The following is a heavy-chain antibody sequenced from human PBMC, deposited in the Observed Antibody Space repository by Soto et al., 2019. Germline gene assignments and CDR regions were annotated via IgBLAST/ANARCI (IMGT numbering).Heavy chain of an antibody. V-gene: IGHV5-51*01. CDR1: GYSFTAYW. CDR2: IYPADSDT. J-gene: IGHJ4*02. CDR3: ARQALYGDYMFYY. Sequence: GESLKISCKGSGYSFTAYWIGWVRRMPGKGLEWMGIIYPADSDTRYTPSFQGQVTISVDKSISTAYLQWSSLKASDTAMYYCARQALYGDYMFYYWGQGTLVTVS. D-gene: IGHD4-17*01.